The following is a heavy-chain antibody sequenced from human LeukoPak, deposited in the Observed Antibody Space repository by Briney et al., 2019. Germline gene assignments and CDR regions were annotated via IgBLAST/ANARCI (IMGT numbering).Heavy chain of an antibody. J-gene: IGHJ3*02. CDR1: GYTFTSYY. V-gene: IGHV1-46*01. CDR3: ARSCGGDCYPLLDAFDI. CDR2: INPSGGST. D-gene: IGHD2-21*02. Sequence: ASVKVSCKASGYTFTSYYMHWVRQAPGQGLEWMGIINPSGGSTSYAQKFQGRVTMTRDMSTSTVYMELSSLRSEDTAVYYCARSCGGDCYPLLDAFDIWGQGTMVTVSS.